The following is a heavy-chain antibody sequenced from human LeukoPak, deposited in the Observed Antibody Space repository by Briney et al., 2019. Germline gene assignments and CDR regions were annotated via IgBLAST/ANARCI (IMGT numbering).Heavy chain of an antibody. CDR3: AKDAAGLDYYYYGMDV. CDR2: ISGSGGST. J-gene: IGHJ6*02. D-gene: IGHD6-13*01. CDR1: GFTFSSYA. V-gene: IGHV3-23*01. Sequence: PGGPLRLSCAASGFTFSSYAMSWVRQAPGKGLEWVSAISGSGGSTYYADSVKGRFTISRDNSKNTLYLQMNSLRAEDTAVYYCAKDAAGLDYYYYGMDVWGQGTTVTVSS.